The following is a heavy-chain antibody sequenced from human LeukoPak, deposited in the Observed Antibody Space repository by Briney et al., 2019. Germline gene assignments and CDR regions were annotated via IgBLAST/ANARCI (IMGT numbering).Heavy chain of an antibody. D-gene: IGHD6-6*01. CDR3: TRDGGSSSTHYYYYGMDV. Sequence: GGSLRLSCTASGFTFGDYAMSWFRQAPGKGLEWVGFIRSKAYGGTTEYAASVKGRFTISRDDSKSIAYLQMNGLKTEDTAVYYCTRDGGSSSTHYYYYGMDVWGQGTTATVSS. J-gene: IGHJ6*02. CDR2: IRSKAYGGTT. CDR1: GFTFGDYA. V-gene: IGHV3-49*03.